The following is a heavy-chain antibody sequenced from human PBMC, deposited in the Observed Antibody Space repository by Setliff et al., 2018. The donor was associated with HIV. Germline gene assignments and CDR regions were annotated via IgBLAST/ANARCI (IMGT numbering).Heavy chain of an antibody. J-gene: IGHJ6*03. V-gene: IGHV1-18*04. CDR2: ISPYNGHT. CDR3: ARDSSFNMDV. CDR1: GYTFTGYF. Sequence: ASVKVSCKASGYTFTGYFMHWVRQAPGQGLEWMGWISPYNGHTNYAQKLQGRVTMTTDTSTSTTYMELTSLRSDDTAVYYCARDSSFNMDVWGKGTTVTVS.